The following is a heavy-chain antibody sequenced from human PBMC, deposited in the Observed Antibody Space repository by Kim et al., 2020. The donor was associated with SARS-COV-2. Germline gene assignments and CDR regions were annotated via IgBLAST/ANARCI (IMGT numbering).Heavy chain of an antibody. CDR1: GFTFSSYA. V-gene: IGHV3-23*01. CDR2: ISGSGGST. CDR3: AKDRPIPGIAAAGRKNKYYYYYYGMDV. J-gene: IGHJ6*02. Sequence: GGSLRLSCAASGFTFSSYAMSWVRQAPGKGLEWVSAISGSGGSTYYADSVKGRFTISRDNSKNTLYLQMNSLRAEDTAVYYCAKDRPIPGIAAAGRKNKYYYYYYGMDVWGQGTTVTVSS. D-gene: IGHD6-13*01.